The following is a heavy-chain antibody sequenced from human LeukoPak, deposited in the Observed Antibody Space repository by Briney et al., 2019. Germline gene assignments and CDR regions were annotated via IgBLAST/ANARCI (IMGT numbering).Heavy chain of an antibody. CDR2: IYSGGTT. D-gene: IGHD4-17*01. Sequence: GGPLSLSCLVSGFTASSNYWSWFRKPPGKGLEWVSVIYSGGTTKYADSVKGRFTIYRDTSKNTLYLQMNSLRVEDTAVYYCASKLTTGSWGQGTLVTVSS. J-gene: IGHJ5*02. V-gene: IGHV3-66*01. CDR3: ASKLTTGS. CDR1: GFTASSNY.